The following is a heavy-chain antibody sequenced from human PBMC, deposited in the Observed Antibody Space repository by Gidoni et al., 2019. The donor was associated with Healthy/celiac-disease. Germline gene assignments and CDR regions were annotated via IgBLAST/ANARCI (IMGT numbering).Heavy chain of an antibody. V-gene: IGHV4-31*03. CDR3: ARDGLIAGTLNP. CDR2: IYYSGST. D-gene: IGHD3-10*01. Sequence: QVQLQESGPGLVKPSQTLSLTCTVSGGPISSGGYYWSWIRQHPGKGLEWIGYIYYSGSTYYNPSLKSRVTISVDTSKNQFSLKLSSVTAADTAVYYCARDGLIAGTLNPWGQGTLVTVSS. J-gene: IGHJ5*02. CDR1: GGPISSGGYY.